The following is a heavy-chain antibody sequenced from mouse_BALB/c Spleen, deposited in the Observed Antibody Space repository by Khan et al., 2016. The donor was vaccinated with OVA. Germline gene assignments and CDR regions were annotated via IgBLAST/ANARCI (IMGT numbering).Heavy chain of an antibody. Sequence: QVQLQQSGPGLVQPSQSLSITCTVSGFSLTNYSVHWVRQSPGKGLEWLGVIWSAGSTDYNAAFISRLTIRKDNSRSQVFFKMNSLQPNDTAICYCARRGYDFGRGALFAYWGQGTLVTVAA. J-gene: IGHJ3*01. CDR2: IWSAGST. CDR1: GFSLTNYS. CDR3: ARRGYDFGRGALFAY. D-gene: IGHD2-4*01. V-gene: IGHV2-2*02.